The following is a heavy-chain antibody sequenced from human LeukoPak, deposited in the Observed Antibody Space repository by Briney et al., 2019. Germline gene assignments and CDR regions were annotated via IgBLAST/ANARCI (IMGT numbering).Heavy chain of an antibody. CDR3: ARGHYDDSPHRDSRPDAFNI. J-gene: IGHJ3*02. CDR1: GFTFSSYA. D-gene: IGHD3-22*01. CDR2: ISSNGGST. V-gene: IGHV3-64*01. Sequence: GGSLRLSCTASGFTFSSYAMHWVRQAPGKGLEYVSAISSNGGSTYYANSVKGRFTISRDNSKNTLYLQMGSLRAEDMAVYYCARGHYDDSPHRDSRPDAFNIWSQGTMVTVSS.